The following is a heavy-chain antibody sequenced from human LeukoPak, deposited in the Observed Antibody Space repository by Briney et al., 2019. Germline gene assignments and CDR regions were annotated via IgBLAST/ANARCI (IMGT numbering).Heavy chain of an antibody. D-gene: IGHD6-13*01. Sequence: SETLSLTCTVSGGSISSYYWSWIRQPPGKGLEWIGYIYYSGSTNYNPSLKSRVTISVDTSKNQFSLKLSSVTAADTAVYYCARGGHSTFDYWGQGTLVTVSS. CDR2: IYYSGST. J-gene: IGHJ4*02. CDR1: GGSISSYY. CDR3: ARGGHSTFDY. V-gene: IGHV4-59*01.